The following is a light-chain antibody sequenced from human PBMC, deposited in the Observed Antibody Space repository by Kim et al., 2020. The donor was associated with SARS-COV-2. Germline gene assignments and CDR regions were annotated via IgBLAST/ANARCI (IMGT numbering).Light chain of an antibody. CDR2: DAS. J-gene: IGKJ1*01. V-gene: IGKV1-5*01. Sequence: GDRVTITCRASQSISSWLAWYQQKPGKAPKLLIYDASSLESGVPSRFSGSGSGTEFILTISSLQPDDFATYYCQQYNSYRTFGQGTKVDIK. CDR1: QSISSW. CDR3: QQYNSYRT.